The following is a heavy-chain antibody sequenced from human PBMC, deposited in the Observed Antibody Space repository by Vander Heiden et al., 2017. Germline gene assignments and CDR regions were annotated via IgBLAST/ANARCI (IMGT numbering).Heavy chain of an antibody. V-gene: IGHV3-23*01. CDR2: ISGSGGST. Sequence: EVQLLESGGGLVQPGGSLRLSCAASGLTFSGYAMSWLRQAPGKGLEWVSVISGSGGSTYYAYSVKGRFTISRDNSKNTLYLQMKSLRAEDTAVYYCAKSVSGWAPFDYWGQGTLVTVSS. CDR3: AKSVSGWAPFDY. CDR1: GLTFSGYA. D-gene: IGHD6-19*01. J-gene: IGHJ4*02.